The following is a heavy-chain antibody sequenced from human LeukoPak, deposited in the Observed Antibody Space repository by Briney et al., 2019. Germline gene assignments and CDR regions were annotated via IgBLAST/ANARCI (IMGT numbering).Heavy chain of an antibody. V-gene: IGHV4-59*08. Sequence: SETLSLTCTVSGGSISSYYWSWIRQPPGKGLEWIGYIYYSGSTNYNPSLKSRVTISVDTSKNQFSLKLSSVTAADTAVYYCARLSRGMVRGVTYNWFDPWGQGTLVTVSS. J-gene: IGHJ5*02. D-gene: IGHD3-10*01. CDR3: ARLSRGMVRGVTYNWFDP. CDR1: GGSISSYY. CDR2: IYYSGST.